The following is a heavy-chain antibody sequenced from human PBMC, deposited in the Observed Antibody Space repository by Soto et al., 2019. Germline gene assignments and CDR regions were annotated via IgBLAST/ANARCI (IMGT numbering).Heavy chain of an antibody. Sequence: SETLSLTCTVSGGSISSSSYYWGWIRQPPGKGLEWIGSIYYSGSTYYNPSLKSRVTISVDTSKNQFSLQLSSVTAADMAVYYCATSYGNAWYTYWGQGTQVTVSS. D-gene: IGHD6-13*01. J-gene: IGHJ4*02. V-gene: IGHV4-39*01. CDR1: GGSISSSSYY. CDR2: IYYSGST. CDR3: ATSYGNAWYTY.